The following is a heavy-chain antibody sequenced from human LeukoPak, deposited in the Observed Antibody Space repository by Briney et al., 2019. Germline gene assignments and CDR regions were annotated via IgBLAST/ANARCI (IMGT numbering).Heavy chain of an antibody. J-gene: IGHJ4*02. CDR2: ISSSSSTI. CDR1: GFTFGSYS. V-gene: IGHV3-48*01. CDR3: ARDLPGYSSGWYVY. Sequence: GGSLRLSCAASGFTFGSYSMSWVRQAPGKGLEWVSYISSSSSTIYYADSVKGRFTISRDNAKNSLYLQMNSLRAEDTAVYYCARDLPGYSSGWYVYWGQGTLVTVSS. D-gene: IGHD6-19*01.